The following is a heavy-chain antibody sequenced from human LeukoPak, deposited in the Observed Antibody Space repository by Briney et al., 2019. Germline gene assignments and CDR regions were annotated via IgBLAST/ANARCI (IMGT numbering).Heavy chain of an antibody. D-gene: IGHD6-6*01. CDR1: GYTFTSFG. V-gene: IGHV1-18*01. J-gene: IGHJ6*03. CDR2: IRAYNGNT. Sequence: ASLKVSCKASGYTFTSFGISWVRQAPGQGLEWMGWIRAYNGNTNYAQKLQGRVTMTTDTSTSTAYMELRSLRSDDTAVYYCARDKYSSSWYYYYMDVWGKGTTATVSS. CDR3: ARDKYSSSWYYYYMDV.